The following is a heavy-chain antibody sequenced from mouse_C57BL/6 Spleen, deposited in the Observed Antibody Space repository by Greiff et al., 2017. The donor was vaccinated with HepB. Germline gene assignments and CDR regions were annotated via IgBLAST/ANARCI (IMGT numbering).Heavy chain of an antibody. CDR1: GFTFSNYW. Sequence: EVKVEESGGGLVQPGGSMKLSCVASGFTFSNYWMNWVRQSPEKGLEWVAQIRLKSDNYATHYAESVNGRFTISRDDSKSSVYLQMNNLRAEDTGIYYCTGWFAYWGQGTLVTVSA. J-gene: IGHJ3*01. CDR2: IRLKSDNYAT. CDR3: TGWFAY. V-gene: IGHV6-3*01.